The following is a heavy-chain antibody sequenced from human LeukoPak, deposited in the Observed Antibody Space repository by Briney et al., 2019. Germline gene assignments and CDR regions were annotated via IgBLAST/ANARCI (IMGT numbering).Heavy chain of an antibody. CDR1: GFTFSIFG. V-gene: IGHV3-21*01. Sequence: GGSLRLSCAASGFTFSIFGMHWVRQPPGKGLEWVSSITGSSLYIYYADSVKGRFTISRDNAKNSLYLQMNSLRAEDTAVYYCARDQTTRASGTYYSWFDPWGQGTLVTVSS. J-gene: IGHJ5*02. D-gene: IGHD1-26*01. CDR3: ARDQTTRASGTYYSWFDP. CDR2: ITGSSLYI.